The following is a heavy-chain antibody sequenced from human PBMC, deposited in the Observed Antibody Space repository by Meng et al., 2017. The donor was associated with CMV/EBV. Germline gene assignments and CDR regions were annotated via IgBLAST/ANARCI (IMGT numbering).Heavy chain of an antibody. CDR2: IYHSGST. CDR1: GYSISSGYY. J-gene: IGHJ4*02. Sequence: SETLSLTCTVSGYSISSGYYWGWIRQPPGKGLEWIGRIYHSGSTYYNPSLKSRVTISVDTSKSQFSLKLSSVTAADTAVYYCARVGGSLPDYWGQGTLVTVSS. V-gene: IGHV4-38-2*02. D-gene: IGHD1-26*01. CDR3: ARVGGSLPDY.